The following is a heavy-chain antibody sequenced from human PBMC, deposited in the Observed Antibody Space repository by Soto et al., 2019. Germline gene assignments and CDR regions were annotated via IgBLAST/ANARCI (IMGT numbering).Heavy chain of an antibody. J-gene: IGHJ6*01. Sequence: EVQLVESGGGLVQPGGSLRLSCAASGFTFSSYDMHWVRQATGKGLEWVSAIGTAGDTYYPGSVKGRFTISRENAKNSLYLQMNSLRAEDTAVYYCARIRAMDYYGYSKGADYYYYGMDVW. CDR2: IGTAGDT. V-gene: IGHV3-13*01. CDR3: ARIRAMDYYGYSKGADYYYYGMDV. D-gene: IGHD3-10*01. CDR1: GFTFSSYD.